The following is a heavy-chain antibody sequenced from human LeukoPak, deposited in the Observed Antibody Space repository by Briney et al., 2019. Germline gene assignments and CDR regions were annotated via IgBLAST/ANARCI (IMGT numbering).Heavy chain of an antibody. J-gene: IGHJ3*02. CDR1: GYRFTSYW. CDR3: ARRALPPAYCGGDCFDAFDI. CDR2: IDPSDSYT. D-gene: IGHD2-21*02. V-gene: IGHV5-10-1*01. Sequence: GESLKISCKGSGYRFTSYWISWVRQMPGKGLEWMGRIDPSDSYTNYSPSFQGHVTISADKSVSTAYLQWSSLKASDTATYYCARRALPPAYCGGDCFDAFDIWGQGTMVTVSS.